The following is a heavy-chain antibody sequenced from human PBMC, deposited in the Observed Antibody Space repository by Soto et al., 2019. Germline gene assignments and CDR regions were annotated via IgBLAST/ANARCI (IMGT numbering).Heavy chain of an antibody. CDR3: ARRGVDYYGMDV. CDR1: GYRYTSYW. D-gene: IGHD3-10*01. V-gene: IGHV5-51*01. CDR2: IYPGDSDT. J-gene: IGHJ6*02. Sequence: GESLKGSWKGSGYRYTSYWIGSVRQMPGKGLEWMGIIYPGDSDTRYSPSFQGQVTISAEKSISTAYLQWSSLKASDTAMDYCARRGVDYYGMDVWGQGTTVTVSS.